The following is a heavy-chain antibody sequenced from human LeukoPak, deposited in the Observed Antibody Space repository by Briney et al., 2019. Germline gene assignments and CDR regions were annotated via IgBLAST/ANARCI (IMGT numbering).Heavy chain of an antibody. J-gene: IGHJ4*02. CDR2: VKSDGSST. Sequence: GGSLRLSCAASGFTFSNYWMHWVRQVPGKGLVWVSRVKSDGSSTSYADSVKGRFTISRDNAKNTLYLQMNSLRAEDTAVYYCVREGSSWYGGDYWGQGTLVTVSS. CDR1: GFTFSNYW. CDR3: VREGSSWYGGDY. V-gene: IGHV3-74*01. D-gene: IGHD6-13*01.